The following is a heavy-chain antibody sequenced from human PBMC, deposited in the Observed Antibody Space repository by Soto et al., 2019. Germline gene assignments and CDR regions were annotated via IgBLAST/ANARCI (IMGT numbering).Heavy chain of an antibody. CDR3: ANGFRTKNDY. Sequence: EVQLLESGGGLVQPGGSLRLSCAASGFTFSSHAMSWVRQAPGKGLEWVSAISGSGDNTYYADSVKGRFTTSRDNSKITVYLHMNSLRVEDTAVYHCANGFRTKNDYWGQGTLVTVSS. CDR2: ISGSGDNT. D-gene: IGHD1-1*01. CDR1: GFTFSSHA. V-gene: IGHV3-23*01. J-gene: IGHJ4*02.